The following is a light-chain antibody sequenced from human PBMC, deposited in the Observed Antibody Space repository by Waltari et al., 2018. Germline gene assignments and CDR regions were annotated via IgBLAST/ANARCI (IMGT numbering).Light chain of an antibody. J-gene: IGLJ2*01. CDR3: ATWDNSLTDVV. CDR1: SSTIGNYF. V-gene: IGLV1-51*01. Sequence: QSVLTQPPSVSAAPGQQVTLSCSGSSSTIGNYFVSWYHQPPGPAPKLLIYDNNKRPSGIPDRFSASKSGTSATLGITGLQIGDEADYYCATWDNSLTDVVFGGGTKLTVL. CDR2: DNN.